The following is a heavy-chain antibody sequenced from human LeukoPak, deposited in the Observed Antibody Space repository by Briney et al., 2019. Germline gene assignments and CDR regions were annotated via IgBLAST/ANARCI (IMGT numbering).Heavy chain of an antibody. Sequence: GGSLRLSCAASGFSLSNYWMHWVRQAPGKGLVWVSRIDEYGRATFYADSVKGRFTISRDLAKSTLYLQMHSLRAEDTAVYFCARDLVLGSGSYGHWSQGTLVTVSA. V-gene: IGHV3-74*01. CDR3: ARDLVLGSGSYGH. CDR1: GFSLSNYW. CDR2: IDEYGRAT. J-gene: IGHJ4*02. D-gene: IGHD3-10*01.